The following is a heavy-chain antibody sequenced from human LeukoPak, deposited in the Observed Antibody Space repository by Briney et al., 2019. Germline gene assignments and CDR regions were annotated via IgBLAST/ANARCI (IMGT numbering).Heavy chain of an antibody. Sequence: SQTLSLTCTVSGGSISSGSYYWSWIRQPAGKGLEWIGRIHTSENTDYNPSLRSRVTISVDTSKNQFSLRLRSVTAADTVVYYCARDTTVLRGRGSFDIWGQGTMVTVSS. CDR3: ARDTTVLRGRGSFDI. CDR1: GGSISSGSYY. D-gene: IGHD3-10*01. V-gene: IGHV4-61*02. J-gene: IGHJ3*02. CDR2: IHTSENT.